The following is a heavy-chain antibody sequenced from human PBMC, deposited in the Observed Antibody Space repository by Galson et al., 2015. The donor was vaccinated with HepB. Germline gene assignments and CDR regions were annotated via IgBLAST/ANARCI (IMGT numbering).Heavy chain of an antibody. CDR1: GFTFSIYA. CDR2: ISFDGKAD. V-gene: IGHV3-30*18. J-gene: IGHJ4*02. Sequence: SLRLSCAASGFTFSIYAMNWVRQAPGKGLEWVARISFDGKADVYADSVKGRFTISRDNSRGTLYLQMNSLTVEDTAVYYCAQEDWDVTGRSAVFWGQGTLVTVSS. CDR3: AQEDWDVTGRSAVF. D-gene: IGHD1-20*01.